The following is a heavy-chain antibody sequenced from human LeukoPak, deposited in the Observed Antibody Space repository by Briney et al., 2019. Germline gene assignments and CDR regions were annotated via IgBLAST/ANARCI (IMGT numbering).Heavy chain of an antibody. V-gene: IGHV1-2*02. CDR1: GYTFTAYY. CDR2: INPNSGGT. J-gene: IGHJ4*02. Sequence: GASVKVSCKASGYTFTAYYINWVRQAPGQGLGWMGWINPNSGGTNYAQKFQGRVTMTRDTSISTAYMELNRLTSDDTAVYYCARRLTGVDYWGQGTLVTVSS. D-gene: IGHD7-27*01. CDR3: ARRLTGVDY.